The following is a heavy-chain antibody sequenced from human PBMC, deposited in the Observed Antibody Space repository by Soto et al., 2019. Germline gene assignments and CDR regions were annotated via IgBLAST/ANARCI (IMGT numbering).Heavy chain of an antibody. CDR3: ARGSGYYYWDDY. Sequence: ASVKVSCKASGGTFSSYAISWVRQAPGQGLEWMGWINAGNGNTKYSQKFQGRVTITRDTSASTAYMELSSLRSEDTAVYYCARGSGYYYWDDYWGQGTLVTVSS. CDR2: INAGNGNT. V-gene: IGHV1-3*01. CDR1: GGTFSSYA. D-gene: IGHD3-22*01. J-gene: IGHJ4*02.